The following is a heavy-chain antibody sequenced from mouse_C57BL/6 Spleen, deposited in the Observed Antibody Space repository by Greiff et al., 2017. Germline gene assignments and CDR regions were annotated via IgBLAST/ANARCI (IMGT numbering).Heavy chain of an antibody. D-gene: IGHD3-2*02. CDR1: GYTFTDYE. J-gene: IGHJ1*03. CDR3: TRGTAQATYFDV. CDR2: IDPETGGT. V-gene: IGHV1-15*01. Sequence: VKLQQSGAELVRPGASVTLSCKASGYTFTDYEMHWVKQTPVHGLEWIGAIDPETGGTAYNQKFKGKAILTADKSSSTAYMELRSLTSEDSAVYYCTRGTAQATYFDVWGTGTTVTVSS.